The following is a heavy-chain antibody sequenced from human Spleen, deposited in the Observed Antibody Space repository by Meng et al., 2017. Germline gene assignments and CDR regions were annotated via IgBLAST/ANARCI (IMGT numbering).Heavy chain of an antibody. CDR2: INHSGST. CDR3: ARGPTTMAHDFDY. J-gene: IGHJ4*02. D-gene: IGHD4-11*01. CDR1: GGSFSDYY. V-gene: IGHV4-34*01. Sequence: QVRLNEWGAGLLKPSETLSLTCVVSGGSFSDYYWSWIRQPPGKGLEWIGEINHSGSTNYNPSLESRATISVDTSQNNLSLKLSSVTAADSAVYYCARGPTTMAHDFDYWGQGTLVTVSS.